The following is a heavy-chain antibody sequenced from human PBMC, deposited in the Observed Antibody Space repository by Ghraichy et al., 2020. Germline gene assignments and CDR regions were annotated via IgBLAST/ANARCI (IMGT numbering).Heavy chain of an antibody. D-gene: IGHD6-19*01. J-gene: IGHJ6*02. CDR1: GFTFSSYA. CDR3: AKEPRGSGWFYYYYGMDV. Sequence: GGSLRLSCAASGFTFSSYAMSWVRQAPGKGLEWVSAISGSGGSTYYADSVKGRFTISRDNSKNTLYLQMNSLRAEDTAVYYCAKEPRGSGWFYYYYGMDVWGQGTTVTVSS. V-gene: IGHV3-23*01. CDR2: ISGSGGST.